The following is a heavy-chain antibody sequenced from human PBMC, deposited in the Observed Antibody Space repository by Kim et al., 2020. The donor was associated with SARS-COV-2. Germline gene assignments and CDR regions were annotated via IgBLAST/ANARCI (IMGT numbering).Heavy chain of an antibody. CDR2: INHSGST. D-gene: IGHD2-8*02. CDR1: GGSFSGYY. V-gene: IGHV4-34*01. CDR3: AGGTDGLGDIVLWVWGYYHYMDV. J-gene: IGHJ6*03. Sequence: SETLSLTCAVYGGSFSGYYWSWIRQPPGKGLEWIGEINHSGSTNYNPSLKSRVPISVDTSKNQFSLKLSSVTAADTAVYYCAGGTDGLGDIVLWVWGYYHYMDVWGKGTTVNVSS.